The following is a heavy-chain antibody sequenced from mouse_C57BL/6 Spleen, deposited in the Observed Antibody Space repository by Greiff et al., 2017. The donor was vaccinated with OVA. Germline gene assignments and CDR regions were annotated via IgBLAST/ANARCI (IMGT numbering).Heavy chain of an antibody. Sequence: QVQLQQPGAELVRPGSSVKLSCKASGYTFTSYWMHWVKQRPIQGLEWIGNIDPSDSETHYNQKFKDKATLTVDKSSSTAYMQLSSLTSEDSAVDYCARLPNYYGYMDYWGQGTSVTVSS. CDR2: IDPSDSET. CDR1: GYTFTSYW. D-gene: IGHD1-1*01. V-gene: IGHV1-52*01. CDR3: ARLPNYYGYMDY. J-gene: IGHJ4*01.